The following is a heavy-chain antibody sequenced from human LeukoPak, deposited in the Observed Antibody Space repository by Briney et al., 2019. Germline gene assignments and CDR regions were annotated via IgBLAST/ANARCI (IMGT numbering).Heavy chain of an antibody. CDR1: GFTFSYYG. D-gene: IGHD2-21*01. J-gene: IGHJ4*02. CDR2: FGHSGAIT. CDR3: AKQAGWGGYFYFLPFDF. Sequence: GGSLRLSCAASGFTFSYYGMSWVRQAPGKGLEWVSGFGHSGAITYADSVKGRFTISRDNSKNTLYLQMNRLRAEDTAVYFCAKQAGWGGYFYFLPFDFWGQGTLVTVSS. V-gene: IGHV3-23*01.